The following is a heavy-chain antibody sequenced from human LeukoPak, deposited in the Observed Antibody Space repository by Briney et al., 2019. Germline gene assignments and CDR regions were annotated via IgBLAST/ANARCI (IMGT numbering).Heavy chain of an antibody. CDR3: ARGGGSSAPKPYNWFDP. CDR1: GFTFSSYS. V-gene: IGHV3-21*01. Sequence: GGSLRLSCAASGFTFSSYSMNWVRQAPGKGLEWVPSISSSSSYIYYADSVKGRFTISRDNAKNSLYLQMNSLRAEDTAVYYWARGGGSSAPKPYNWFDPGGKGPLVTVSS. D-gene: IGHD6-19*01. J-gene: IGHJ5*02. CDR2: ISSSSSYI.